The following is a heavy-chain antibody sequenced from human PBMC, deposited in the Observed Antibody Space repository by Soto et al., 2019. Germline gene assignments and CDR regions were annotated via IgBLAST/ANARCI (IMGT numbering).Heavy chain of an antibody. CDR2: ISFDGGNT. J-gene: IGHJ6*02. CDR1: GFTFSTYA. CDR3: VKDRGEYYDXMTGHYRTYYFYYGMDV. V-gene: IGHV3-64D*06. D-gene: IGHD3-9*01. Sequence: PGGSLRLSCSASGFTFSTYALHWVRQAPGKGLEDVSSISFDGGNTYYADSVKDRFTISRDNSKNTLHLQMSSLRTEDSAVYYCVKDRGEYYDXMTGHYRTYYFYYGMDVWGQGTTVTVSS.